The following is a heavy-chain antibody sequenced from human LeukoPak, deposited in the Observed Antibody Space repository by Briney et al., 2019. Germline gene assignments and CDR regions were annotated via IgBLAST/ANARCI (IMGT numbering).Heavy chain of an antibody. CDR2: INHSGST. CDR3: ARLGASPLDY. V-gene: IGHV4-34*01. D-gene: IGHD1-26*01. J-gene: IGHJ4*02. CDR1: GGSFRGYY. Sequence: SETLSLTCVVYGGSFRGYYWSWIRQPPGKGLEWIGEINHSGSTNYNPSLKSRVTISVDTSKNQFSLNLSSVTAADTAVYYCARLGASPLDYWGQGTLVTVSS.